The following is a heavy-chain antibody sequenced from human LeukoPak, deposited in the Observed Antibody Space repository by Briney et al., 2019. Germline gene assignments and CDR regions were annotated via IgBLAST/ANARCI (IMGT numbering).Heavy chain of an antibody. CDR1: GGSISSSSYY. CDR3: ARSSSSWTKPLFDY. V-gene: IGHV4-61*05. D-gene: IGHD6-13*01. Sequence: PSETLSLTCTVSGGSISSSSYYWSWIRQPPGKGLEWIGYIYYSGSTNHNPSLKSRVTISVDTSKNQFSLKLSSVTAADTAVYYCARSSSSWTKPLFDYWGQGTLVTVSS. J-gene: IGHJ4*02. CDR2: IYYSGST.